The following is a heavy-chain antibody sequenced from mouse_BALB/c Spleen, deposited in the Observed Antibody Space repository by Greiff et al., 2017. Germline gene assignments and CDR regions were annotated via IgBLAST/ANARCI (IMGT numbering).Heavy chain of an antibody. CDR1: GFTFSSYA. CDR3: ARGYGNSLYAMDY. V-gene: IGHV5-9-4*01. Sequence: VQLKESGGGLVKPGGSLKLSCAASGFTFSSYAMSWVRQSPEKRLEWVAEISSGGSYTYYPDTVTGRFTISRDNAKNTLYLEMSSLRSEDTAMYYCARGYGNSLYAMDYWGQGTSVTVSS. J-gene: IGHJ4*01. CDR2: ISSGGSYT. D-gene: IGHD2-1*01.